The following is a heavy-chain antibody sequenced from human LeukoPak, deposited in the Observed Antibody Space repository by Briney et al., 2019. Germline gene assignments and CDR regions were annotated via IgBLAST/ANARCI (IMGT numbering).Heavy chain of an antibody. CDR2: FDPEDGET. CDR1: GYTLTELS. D-gene: IGHD3-3*01. V-gene: IGHV1-24*01. J-gene: IGHJ5*02. CDR3: ARGMFITIFGNNWFDP. Sequence: ASVKVSCKVSGYTLTELSMHWVRQAPGKGLEWMGGFDPEDGETIYAQKFQGRVTITADESTSTAYMELSSLRSEDTAVYYCARGMFITIFGNNWFDPWGQGTLVTVSS.